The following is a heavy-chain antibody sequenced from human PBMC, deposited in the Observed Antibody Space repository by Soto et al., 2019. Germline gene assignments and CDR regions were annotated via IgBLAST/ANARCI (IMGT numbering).Heavy chain of an antibody. D-gene: IGHD6-13*01. V-gene: IGHV3-30*14. CDR3: ARDAQLVRAFDI. CDR1: GFTFSSYA. CDR2: ILYDGSNK. Sequence: PGGSLRLSCAASGFTFSSYAMHWVRQAPGKGLEWVAVILYDGSNKYCADSVKGRFTISRDNSKNTLYLQMNSLRAEDMAVYYCARDAQLVRAFDIWGQGTMVTVSS. J-gene: IGHJ3*02.